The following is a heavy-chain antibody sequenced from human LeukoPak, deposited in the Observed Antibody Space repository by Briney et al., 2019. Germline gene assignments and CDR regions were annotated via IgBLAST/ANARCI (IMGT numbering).Heavy chain of an antibody. Sequence: GGSLRLSCAASGFTFSSYGMHWVRQAPGKGLEWVAVISYDGSNKYYADSVKGRFTISRDNSKNTLYLQMNSLRAEDTAVYYCARDRQWLVSFLVGYWGQGTLVTVSS. J-gene: IGHJ4*02. CDR1: GFTFSSYG. CDR3: ARDRQWLVSFLVGY. D-gene: IGHD6-19*01. V-gene: IGHV3-30*03. CDR2: ISYDGSNK.